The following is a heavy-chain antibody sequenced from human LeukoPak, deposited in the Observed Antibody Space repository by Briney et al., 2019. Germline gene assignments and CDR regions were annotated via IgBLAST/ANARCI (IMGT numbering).Heavy chain of an antibody. J-gene: IGHJ4*02. CDR3: AKDRGSTWRGFDY. CDR1: GFTFSNFA. Sequence: GGSLRLSCAASGFTFSNFAMSWVRQAPGKGLEWVSSINSGGSTFHADSVKGRFTISRDNTKKTLYLQMRSLKTEHTAVYYCAKDRGSTWRGFDYWGQGTLVTVSS. V-gene: IGHV3-23*01. D-gene: IGHD3-3*01. CDR2: INSGGST.